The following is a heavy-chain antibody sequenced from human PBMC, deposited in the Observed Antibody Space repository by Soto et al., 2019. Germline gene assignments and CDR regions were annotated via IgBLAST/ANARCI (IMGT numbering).Heavy chain of an antibody. Sequence: QVQLVESGAGVVQPGRSLRLSGAAYGFTFSTYAMHWVRKAPGKGLEWVAVISYDGSNKHYADSVKGRFTISRDNSKNTLYLQMNSLRAEDTAVYYCARPPVIDIVVPPDYWGQGTLVTVSS. D-gene: IGHD2-15*01. J-gene: IGHJ4*02. CDR1: GFTFSTYA. CDR3: ARPPVIDIVVPPDY. CDR2: ISYDGSNK. V-gene: IGHV3-30*04.